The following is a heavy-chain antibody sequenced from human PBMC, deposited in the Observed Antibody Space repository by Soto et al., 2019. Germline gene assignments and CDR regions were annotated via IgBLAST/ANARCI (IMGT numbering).Heavy chain of an antibody. CDR3: ARDLPQVDY. CDR2: ISAYNVNT. CDR1: GYTFSSYH. V-gene: IGHV1-18*01. Sequence: QIQLVQSGAEVKKPGASVKVSCKASGYTFSSYHITWVRQAPGQGLEWMGWISAYNVNTNYAQNLQGRVTMTTDPSTSTAYMELRSLRSDDTAVYYCARDLPQVDYWGQGTLVTVSS. J-gene: IGHJ4*02.